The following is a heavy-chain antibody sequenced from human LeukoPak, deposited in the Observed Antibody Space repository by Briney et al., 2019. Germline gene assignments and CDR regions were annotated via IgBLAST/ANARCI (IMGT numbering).Heavy chain of an antibody. CDR3: ARVPSGSGSYLWWFDP. CDR1: GFTFSVHA. CDR2: ISNTGGFT. D-gene: IGHD3-10*01. Sequence: GGSLRLSCAVSGFTFSVHAMNWVRQAPGKGLEWVSSISNTGGFTMYADSVKGRFTISRDNAKNSLYLQMNSLRADDTAVYFCARVPSGSGSYLWWFDPWGQGTLVTVSS. V-gene: IGHV3-21*01. J-gene: IGHJ5*02.